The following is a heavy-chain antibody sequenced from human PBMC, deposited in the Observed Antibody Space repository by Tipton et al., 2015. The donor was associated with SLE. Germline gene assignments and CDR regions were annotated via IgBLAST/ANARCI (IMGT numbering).Heavy chain of an antibody. J-gene: IGHJ6*02. D-gene: IGHD1-14*01. CDR2: TYSDGRT. Sequence: GSLRLSCAASGFTVSSNYMSWVRQAPGKGLEWVSVTYSDGRTYYADSVKGRFTISRDNSQNTLYLQMNSLRDEDTAVYYCARTELRHRTYGLDVWGQGTTVTVSS. V-gene: IGHV3-53*05. CDR1: GFTVSSNY. CDR3: ARTELRHRTYGLDV.